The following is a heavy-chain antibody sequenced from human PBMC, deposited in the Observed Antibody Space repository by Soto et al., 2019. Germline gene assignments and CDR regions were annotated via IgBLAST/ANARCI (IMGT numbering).Heavy chain of an antibody. Sequence: PSETLSLTCTVSGGSISSYYWSWIRQPPGRGLEWIGYTYNSGTTNSNPSLKSRVTISVDTSKNQFSLKLSSVAAADTAVYYCARQVTGLICNAYDIWGQWTSVT. CDR1: GGSISSYY. CDR3: ARQVTGLICNAYDI. CDR2: TYNSGTT. J-gene: IGHJ3*02. V-gene: IGHV4-59*01. D-gene: IGHD2-8*02.